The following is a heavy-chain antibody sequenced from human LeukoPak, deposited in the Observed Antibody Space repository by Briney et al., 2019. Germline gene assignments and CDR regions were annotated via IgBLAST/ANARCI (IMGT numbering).Heavy chain of an antibody. CDR1: GFTFSNYE. CDR3: ARDYGGSSPFDY. CDR2: ISSSGSDI. J-gene: IGHJ4*02. D-gene: IGHD4-23*01. Sequence: GGSLRLSCAASGFTFSNYEMHWVRQAPGKGLEWVSYISSSGSDIYYADSVKGRFTISRDNTKNSLYLHMNSLRAEDTAVYYCARDYGGSSPFDYWGQGTLVTVSS. V-gene: IGHV3-48*03.